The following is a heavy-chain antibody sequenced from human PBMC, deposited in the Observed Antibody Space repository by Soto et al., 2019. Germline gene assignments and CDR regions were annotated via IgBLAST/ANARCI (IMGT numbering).Heavy chain of an antibody. J-gene: IGHJ6*02. V-gene: IGHV1-69*13. CDR2: IIPIFGTA. D-gene: IGHD3-22*01. CDR3: VRDTYYYDSSGYYPNYGMDV. CDR1: GGTFSSYA. Sequence: SVKVCCKASGGTFSSYAISWVRQAPGQGLEWMGGIIPIFGTANYAQKFQGRVTITADESTSTAYMELSSLRSEDTAVYYCVRDTYYYDSSGYYPNYGMDVWGQGTTVTVSS.